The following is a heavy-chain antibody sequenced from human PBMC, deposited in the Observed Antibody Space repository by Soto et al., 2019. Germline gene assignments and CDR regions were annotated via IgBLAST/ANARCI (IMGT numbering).Heavy chain of an antibody. CDR2: IFPIFGRA. CDR1: GYTFSSYA. D-gene: IGHD1-1*01. CDR3: ARQLERCLYDFDY. J-gene: IGHJ4*02. V-gene: IGHV1-69*01. Sequence: QVQLVQSGAEVKKPGSSVKVSCKASGYTFSSYAISWVRQAPGQGLEWVGGIFPIFGRANYAQKFQGRVTISADESTSTAYMELSSLRAEDTAVFFCARQLERCLYDFDYWGQGTLITVSS.